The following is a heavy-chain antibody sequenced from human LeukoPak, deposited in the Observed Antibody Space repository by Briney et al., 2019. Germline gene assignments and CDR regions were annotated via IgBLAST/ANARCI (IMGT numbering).Heavy chain of an antibody. J-gene: IGHJ4*02. V-gene: IGHV7-4-1*02. CDR3: ARDLGYCGGDNCYPDTDFDY. D-gene: IGHD2-15*01. CDR2: INTNTGNP. CDR1: GYTFTSYA. Sequence: ASVKVSCKASGYTFTSYAMNWVRQAPGQGLEWMGWINTNTGNPTYAQGFTGRFVFSLDTSVSTAYLQISNLKAEDTAMYYCARDLGYCGGDNCYPDTDFDYWGQGTLVTVSS.